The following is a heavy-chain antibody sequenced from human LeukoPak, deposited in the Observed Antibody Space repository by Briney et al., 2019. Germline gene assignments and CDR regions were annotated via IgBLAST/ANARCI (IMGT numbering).Heavy chain of an antibody. Sequence: GGSLRLSCAASGFTVSNYYMSWVRQAPGKGLEWGSGIYSGGSTYYADSVKGRFTISRDNSKNDLFLQMNSLRADDTAVYYCARGGESMGTYWGQGTLVTVSS. D-gene: IGHD3-16*01. V-gene: IGHV3-66*01. CDR1: GFTVSNYY. CDR2: IYSGGST. J-gene: IGHJ4*02. CDR3: ARGGESMGTY.